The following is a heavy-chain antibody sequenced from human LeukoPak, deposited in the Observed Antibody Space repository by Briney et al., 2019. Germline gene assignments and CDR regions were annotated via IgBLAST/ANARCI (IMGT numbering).Heavy chain of an antibody. CDR3: AGAADCSGGSCYYYYMDV. CDR2: ISSSGSTI. CDR1: GFTFSSYE. V-gene: IGHV3-48*03. Sequence: GGSLRPSCAASGFTFSSYEMSWVRQAPGKGLEWVSYISSSGSTIYYADSVKGRFTISRDNAKNSLYLQMNSLRAEDTAVYYCAGAADCSGGSCYYYYMDVWGKGTTVTVSS. J-gene: IGHJ6*03. D-gene: IGHD2-15*01.